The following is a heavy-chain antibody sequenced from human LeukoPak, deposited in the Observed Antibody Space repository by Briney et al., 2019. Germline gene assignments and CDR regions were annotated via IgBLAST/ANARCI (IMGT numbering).Heavy chain of an antibody. V-gene: IGHV4-59*01. CDR3: ARDSDYSDAFDI. D-gene: IGHD4-17*01. Sequence: SETLSLICSVSGASMRNFYWSWIRQPPGKGLEWIGYIYYSGSTNYNPSLKSRVTISVDTSKNQFSLKLSSVTAADTAVYYCARDSDYSDAFDIWGQGTMVTVSS. J-gene: IGHJ3*02. CDR1: GASMRNFY. CDR2: IYYSGST.